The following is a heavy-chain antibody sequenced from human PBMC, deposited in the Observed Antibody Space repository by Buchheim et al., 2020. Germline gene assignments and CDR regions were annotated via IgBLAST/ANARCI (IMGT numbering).Heavy chain of an antibody. D-gene: IGHD6-13*01. Sequence: QVQLVESGGGLVKPGGSLRLSCAASGFTFSDYYMSWIRQAPGKGLEWVSYISSSGSPIYYADPVKGRFTISRDNAKNSLYLQMNSLRAEDTAVYYCARGRHSSSWYRALRPKIFDYWGQGTL. CDR2: ISSSGSPI. CDR3: ARGRHSSSWYRALRPKIFDY. V-gene: IGHV3-11*01. J-gene: IGHJ4*02. CDR1: GFTFSDYY.